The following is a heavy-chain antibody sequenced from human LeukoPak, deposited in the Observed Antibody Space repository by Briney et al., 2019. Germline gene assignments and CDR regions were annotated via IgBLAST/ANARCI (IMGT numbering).Heavy chain of an antibody. D-gene: IGHD6-13*01. CDR2: IYYSGST. CDR3: ARRSGIAAAVYYYYGMDV. V-gene: IGHV4-61*05. J-gene: IGHJ6*02. Sequence: SGTLSLTCTVSGGSISSSSYYWSWIRQPPGKGLEWIGYIYYSGSTNYNPSLKSRVTISVDTSKNQFSLKLSSVTAADTAVYYCARRSGIAAAVYYYYGMDVWGQGTTVTVSS. CDR1: GGSISSSSYY.